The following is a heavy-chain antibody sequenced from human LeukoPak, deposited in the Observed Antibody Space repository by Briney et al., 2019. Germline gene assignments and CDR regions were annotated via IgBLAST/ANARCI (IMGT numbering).Heavy chain of an antibody. CDR3: ARYSGTQFGP. J-gene: IGHJ5*02. CDR2: IYYSGNT. V-gene: IGHV4-39*01. CDR1: GVSISSSNSY. Sequence: PSETLSLTCTVSGVSISSSNSYWGWIRQPPGKGLEWIGSIYYSGNTYYNASLKSQVSISIDTSKNQFSLQVNSVTPEDTAVYYCARYSGTQFGPWGQGTLVTVSS. D-gene: IGHD1-26*01.